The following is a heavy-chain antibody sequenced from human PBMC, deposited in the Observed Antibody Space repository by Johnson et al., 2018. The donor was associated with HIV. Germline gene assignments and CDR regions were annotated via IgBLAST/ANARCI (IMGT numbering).Heavy chain of an antibody. V-gene: IGHV3-7*01. J-gene: IGHJ3*02. D-gene: IGHD3-10*01. Sequence: VQLVESGGGLVQPGRSLRLSCAASGFTFDDYAMHWVRQAPGKGLEWVANIKQDGSEKYYVDSVKGRFTISRDNSKNSLYLQMNSLRAEDSAVYYCARRGLANAFDIWGQGTLVTVSS. CDR3: ARRGLANAFDI. CDR2: IKQDGSEK. CDR1: GFTFDDYA.